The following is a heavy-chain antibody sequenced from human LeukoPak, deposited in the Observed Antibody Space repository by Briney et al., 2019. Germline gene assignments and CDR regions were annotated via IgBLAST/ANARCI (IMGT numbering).Heavy chain of an antibody. CDR2: IYYSGST. CDR1: GGSISSGGYY. CDR3: ARVWSSEWELLYYFDY. Sequence: SETLSLTRTVSGGSISSGGYYWSWIRQHPGKGLEWIGYIYYSGSTYYNPSLKSRVTISVDTSKNQFSLKLSSVTAADTAVYYCARVWSSEWELLYYFDYWGQGTLVTVSS. D-gene: IGHD1-26*01. V-gene: IGHV4-31*03. J-gene: IGHJ4*02.